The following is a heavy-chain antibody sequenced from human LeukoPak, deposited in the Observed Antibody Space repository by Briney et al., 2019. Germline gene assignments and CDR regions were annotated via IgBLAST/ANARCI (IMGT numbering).Heavy chain of an antibody. CDR2: ISYDGSNK. V-gene: IGHV3-30*03. CDR3: ASYPSWGY. D-gene: IGHD7-27*01. CDR1: GFTFSSYG. J-gene: IGHJ4*02. Sequence: GGSLRLSCAASGFTFSSYGMHWVRQAPGKGLEWVAVISYDGSNKYYADSVKGRFTISRVNSKNTLYLQMNSLRAEDTAVYYCASYPSWGYWGQGTLVTVSS.